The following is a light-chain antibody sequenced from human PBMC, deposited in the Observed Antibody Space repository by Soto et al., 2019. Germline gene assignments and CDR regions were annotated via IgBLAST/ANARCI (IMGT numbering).Light chain of an antibody. CDR2: DTS. V-gene: IGKV3-15*01. CDR3: QPYNNWPLT. J-gene: IGKJ4*01. CDR1: RTVGNF. Sequence: EIVLTQSPATLSLSPGERATLSCRASRTVGNFLAWYQHKPGQTPRLLIYDTSSRATGVPTRFSGSRSGAEFTLTINSLQSEDFAVYYCQPYNNWPLTFGGGTKVDIK.